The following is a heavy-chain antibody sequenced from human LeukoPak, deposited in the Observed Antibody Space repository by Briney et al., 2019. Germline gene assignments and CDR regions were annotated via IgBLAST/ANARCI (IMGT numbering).Heavy chain of an antibody. J-gene: IGHJ3*02. D-gene: IGHD2-2*01. Sequence: SETLSLTCTVSGGSISSSSYYWGWIRQPPGKGLEWIGSINYCGSTYYNPSLKSRVTISVDTSKNQFSLKLSSVTAADTAVYYCARERDAVEDIVVVPAANDAFDIWGQGTMVTVSS. CDR1: GGSISSSSYY. CDR2: INYCGST. V-gene: IGHV4-39*01. CDR3: ARERDAVEDIVVVPAANDAFDI.